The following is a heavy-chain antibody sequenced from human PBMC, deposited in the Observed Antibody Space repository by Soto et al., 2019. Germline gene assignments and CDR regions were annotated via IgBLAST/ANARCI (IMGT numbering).Heavy chain of an antibody. V-gene: IGHV4-38-2*01. CDR3: ARSSGYVPGGY. J-gene: IGHJ4*02. Sequence: SETLSLTCAVSGYPISSGYYWGWIRQPPGKGLEWIGIIHHSGSTYYNPSLRSRITISVDTSKNQFYLKMTSVTAADTAVYYCARSSGYVPGGYWGQGILVTVSS. D-gene: IGHD5-12*01. CDR1: GYPISSGYY. CDR2: IHHSGST.